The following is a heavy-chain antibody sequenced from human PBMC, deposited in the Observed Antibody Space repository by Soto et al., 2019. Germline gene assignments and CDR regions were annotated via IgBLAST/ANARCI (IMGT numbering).Heavy chain of an antibody. CDR1: GGNFSSNG. CDR2: IIPTFGTT. V-gene: IGHV1-69*13. D-gene: IGHD5-18*01. Sequence: SVKVSCKAPGGNFSSNGIRWVRQAPGQGLELMGGIIPTFGTTNYAHKFRGRVTITADESTGTAYMELSSLRSDDTAVYYCAGASDSTWYNWLDPWGQGTLVTVS. CDR3: AGASDSTWYNWLDP. J-gene: IGHJ5*02.